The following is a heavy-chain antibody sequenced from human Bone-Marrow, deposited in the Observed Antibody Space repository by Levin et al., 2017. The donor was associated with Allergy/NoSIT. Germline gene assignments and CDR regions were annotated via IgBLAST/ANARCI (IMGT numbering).Heavy chain of an antibody. CDR1: GYSFTAFY. J-gene: IGHJ4*02. CDR2: INPNLGVT. CDR3: ARDLLVRGEPSPRDY. D-gene: IGHD3-10*01. Sequence: AASVKVSCKASGYSFTAFYIHWVRRAPGQGLEWIGWINPNLGVTKYAQKFQGRVTLTRGTSIDTAYMELTGLTSDDTAIYYCARDLLVRGEPSPRDYWGQGTLVTVSS. V-gene: IGHV1-2*02.